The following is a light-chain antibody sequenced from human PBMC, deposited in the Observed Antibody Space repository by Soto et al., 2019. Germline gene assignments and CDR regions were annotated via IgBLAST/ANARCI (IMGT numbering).Light chain of an antibody. J-gene: IGKJ3*01. V-gene: IGKV3-11*01. CDR3: QQRSTWPHT. Sequence: ETVLTQSPATLSLAPGERATLSCRASQSVSSYLAWYQKKPGQAPRLLFYDASNRATGIPARFSGSGSGTDFTLSISSLEPEDFAVYYCQQRSTWPHTCGPGTKVDIK. CDR2: DAS. CDR1: QSVSSY.